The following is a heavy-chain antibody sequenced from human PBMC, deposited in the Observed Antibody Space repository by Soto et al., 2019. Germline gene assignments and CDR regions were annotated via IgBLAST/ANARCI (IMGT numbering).Heavy chain of an antibody. Sequence: GGSLRLSCAASGFTFSSYSMNCVRQAPGKGLEWVSSISSSSSYIYYAASVKGRFTISRDNAKNSLYLQMNSLRAEDTAVYYCAREKRINYYDGSGYYYYYGMDVWGQGTTVTVSS. D-gene: IGHD3-22*01. CDR2: ISSSSSYI. CDR3: AREKRINYYDGSGYYYYYGMDV. J-gene: IGHJ6*02. V-gene: IGHV3-21*01. CDR1: GFTFSSYS.